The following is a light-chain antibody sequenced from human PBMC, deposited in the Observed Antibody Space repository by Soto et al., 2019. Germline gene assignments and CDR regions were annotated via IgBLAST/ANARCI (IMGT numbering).Light chain of an antibody. V-gene: IGKV1-39*01. CDR2: AAS. CDR3: QQTYSIPYT. Sequence: DIQMTQSPSSLSASVGDRVTITCRASQSISSYLNWYQHKPGKAPKLLIYAASSLQSAVPSRFSGSGSGTDFTLTVSSLQPEDCATDYCQQTYSIPYTFGQGTKLEIK. J-gene: IGKJ2*01. CDR1: QSISSY.